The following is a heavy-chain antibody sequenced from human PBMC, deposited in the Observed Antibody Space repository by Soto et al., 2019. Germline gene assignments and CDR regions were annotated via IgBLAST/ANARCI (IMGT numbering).Heavy chain of an antibody. CDR3: ARVGTGTTLIDY. V-gene: IGHV4-59*01. Sequence: PSETLSLTCTVSGGSISSYYWSWIRQPPGKGLEWIGYIYYSGSTNYNPSLKSRVTISVDTSKNQFSLKLSSVTAADTAVYYCARVGTGTTLIDYWGQGTLVTVSS. J-gene: IGHJ4*02. CDR1: GGSISSYY. D-gene: IGHD1-7*01. CDR2: IYYSGST.